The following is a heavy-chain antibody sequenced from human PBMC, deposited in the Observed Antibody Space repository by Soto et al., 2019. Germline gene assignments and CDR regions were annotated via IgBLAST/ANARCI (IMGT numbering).Heavy chain of an antibody. V-gene: IGHV3-21*06. CDR3: ARESEDLTSNFDY. CDR2: ISSTTNYI. Sequence: PGGSLRLSCAASGSTFTRYSMNWVRQAPGKGLEWVSSISSTTNYIYYGDSMKGRITISRATAKHSLYLEMNSLRAEDTAVYYCARESEDLTSNFDYWGQGTLVTVSS. J-gene: IGHJ4*02. CDR1: GSTFTRYS.